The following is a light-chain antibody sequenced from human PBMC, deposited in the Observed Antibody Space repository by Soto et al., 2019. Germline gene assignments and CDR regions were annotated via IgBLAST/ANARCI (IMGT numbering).Light chain of an antibody. J-gene: IGKJ1*01. CDR2: DAS. CDR3: QQYNSSWT. V-gene: IGKV1-5*01. CDR1: QSISSW. Sequence: GDRVTITCRASQSISSWLAWYQQKPGKAPNLLIYDASSLESGVPSRFSGSGSGTEFTLTISSLQPDDFATYYCQQYNSSWTFGQGTKVEIK.